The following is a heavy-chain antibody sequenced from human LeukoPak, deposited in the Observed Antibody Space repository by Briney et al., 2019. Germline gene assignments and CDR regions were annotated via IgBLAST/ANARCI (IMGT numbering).Heavy chain of an antibody. CDR3: ARRGGDNWNDAEGY. Sequence: PSETLSLTCAVYGGSFSDYYWSWIRQPPGKGLEWIGEINHNGSTNYNPSLKSRVTISVDTSKNQFSLKLSSVTAADTAVYYCARRGGDNWNDAEGYWGQGTLVTVSS. CDR2: INHNGST. D-gene: IGHD1-1*01. CDR1: GGSFSDYY. V-gene: IGHV4-34*01. J-gene: IGHJ4*02.